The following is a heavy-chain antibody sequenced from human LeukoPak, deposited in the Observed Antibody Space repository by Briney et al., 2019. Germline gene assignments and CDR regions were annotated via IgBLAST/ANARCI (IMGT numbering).Heavy chain of an antibody. CDR1: GFTFSSYA. D-gene: IGHD6-19*01. J-gene: IGHJ4*02. Sequence: GGSLRLSCAASGFTFSSYAMSWVRQAPGKGLEWVSAISGSGGSTYYADSVKGRFTISRDNSKNTLYLQMNSLRGEDTAVYSCVRGAGGGDYWGQGTLVTVSS. V-gene: IGHV3-23*01. CDR2: ISGSGGST. CDR3: VRGAGGGDY.